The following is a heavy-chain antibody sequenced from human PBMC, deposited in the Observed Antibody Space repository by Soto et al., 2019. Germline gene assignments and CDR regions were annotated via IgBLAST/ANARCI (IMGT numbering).Heavy chain of an antibody. CDR3: ARDGITPLTGYSSGWYLGY. D-gene: IGHD6-19*01. V-gene: IGHV3-33*01. Sequence: QVQLVESGGGVVQPGRSLRLSCAASGFTFSSYGMHWVRQAPGKGLEWVAVIWYDGSNKYYADSVKGRFTISRDNSKNMLLLQMNSMRAEDTAVYYCARDGITPLTGYSSGWYLGYWGQGTLVTVSS. CDR2: IWYDGSNK. CDR1: GFTFSSYG. J-gene: IGHJ4*02.